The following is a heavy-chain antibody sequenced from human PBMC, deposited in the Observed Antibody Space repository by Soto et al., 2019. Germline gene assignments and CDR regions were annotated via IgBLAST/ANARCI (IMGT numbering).Heavy chain of an antibody. CDR2: MYYSGNT. Sequence: QVQLQESGPGLAKPSETLSLMCSVSDGSISSDYWTWIRQPPGKGLEWIGYMYYSGNTNYNPSLKSRVTISVDTSKNQFSLKLSSVTAADTAVYYCARGGDLNYWYFDVWGRGTLVTVSS. V-gene: IGHV4-59*08. CDR1: DGSISSDY. CDR3: ARGGDLNYWYFDV. D-gene: IGHD4-17*01. J-gene: IGHJ2*01.